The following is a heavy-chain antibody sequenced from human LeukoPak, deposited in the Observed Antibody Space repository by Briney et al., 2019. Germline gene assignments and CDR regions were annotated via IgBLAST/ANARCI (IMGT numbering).Heavy chain of an antibody. V-gene: IGHV3-21*01. CDR1: GFTFSSYD. CDR2: ISTSSRYI. Sequence: TGGSLRLSCAASGFTFSSYDMNWVRQARGKGLEWVSSISTSSRYIYYTDSVRGRFTISRDDAKNSLYLQMNSLRAEDTAVYYCARADCSSSTCYLRRSWFDPWGQGTLVTVSS. D-gene: IGHD2-2*01. CDR3: ARADCSSSTCYLRRSWFDP. J-gene: IGHJ5*02.